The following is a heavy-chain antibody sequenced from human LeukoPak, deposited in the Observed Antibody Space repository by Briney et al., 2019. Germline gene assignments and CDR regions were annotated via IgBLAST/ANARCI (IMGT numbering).Heavy chain of an antibody. CDR1: GGSFSGYY. CDR2: INHSGST. CDR3: ARDREVTAMLGDAFDI. J-gene: IGHJ3*02. D-gene: IGHD2-21*02. V-gene: IGHV4-34*01. Sequence: SETLSLTCAVYGGSFSGYYWSWIRQPPGKGLEWIGEINHSGSTNYNPSLKSRVTMSVDTSKNQFSLKLSSVTAADTAVYYCARDREVTAMLGDAFDIWGQGTMVTVSS.